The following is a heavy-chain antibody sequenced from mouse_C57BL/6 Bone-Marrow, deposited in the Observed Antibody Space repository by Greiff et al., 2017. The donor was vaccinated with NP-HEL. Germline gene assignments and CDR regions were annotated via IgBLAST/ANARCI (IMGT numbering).Heavy chain of an antibody. CDR2: IHPTSGST. CDR1: GYTFTSYW. CDR3: ARSEDYGNYEGV. V-gene: IGHV1-64*01. D-gene: IGHD2-1*01. Sequence: QVQLQQPGAELVKPGASVKLSCKASGYTFTSYWMHWVKQRPGQGLEWIGMIHPTSGSTNYNEKFKSKATLTVDKSSSTAYMQLSSLTSEDSAVXYCARSEDYGNYEGVWGTGTTVTVSS. J-gene: IGHJ1*03.